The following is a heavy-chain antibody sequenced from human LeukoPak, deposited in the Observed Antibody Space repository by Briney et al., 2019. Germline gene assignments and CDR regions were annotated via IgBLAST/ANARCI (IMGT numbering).Heavy chain of an antibody. CDR2: IYYTGST. CDR3: ARVRGSGWFDY. Sequence: SETLSLTCTVSGGSISSRSYYWGWIRQPPGKRLEWIGHIYYTGSTSYSPSLKSRVTISVDTSKNQFSLKLTSVTAADTAVYYCARVRGSGWFDYWGQGTLVTVSS. V-gene: IGHV4-61*05. D-gene: IGHD6-19*01. J-gene: IGHJ4*02. CDR1: GGSISSRSYY.